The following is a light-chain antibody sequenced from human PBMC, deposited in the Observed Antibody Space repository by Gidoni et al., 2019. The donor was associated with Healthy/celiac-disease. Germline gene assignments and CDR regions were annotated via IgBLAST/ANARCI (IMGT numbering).Light chain of an antibody. CDR1: SSDVGSYNL. J-gene: IGLJ1*01. CDR2: EGS. Sequence: QSALTQPASVSGSPGQSITISCTGTSSDVGSYNLVSWYPQHPGKAPKLMIYEGSKRPSGVSNRFSGSKSGNTASLTISGLQAEDEADYYCCSHAGSSTSYVFGTGTKVTVL. V-gene: IGLV2-23*01. CDR3: CSHAGSSTSYV.